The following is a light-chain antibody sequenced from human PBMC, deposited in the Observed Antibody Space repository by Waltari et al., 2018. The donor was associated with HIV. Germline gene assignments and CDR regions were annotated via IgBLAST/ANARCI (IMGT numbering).Light chain of an antibody. CDR2: DVS. CDR3: SSYTGSNTLGV. Sequence: QSALTQPASVSGSPGQSITISCTGASSDVGYYNYVSWYQQHPGKVPKLMIYDVSTRPSGVSNRFSGSKSGNTASLTISGLQAEDEADYYCSSYTGSNTLGVFGTGTRVTVL. V-gene: IGLV2-14*03. CDR1: SSDVGYYNY. J-gene: IGLJ1*01.